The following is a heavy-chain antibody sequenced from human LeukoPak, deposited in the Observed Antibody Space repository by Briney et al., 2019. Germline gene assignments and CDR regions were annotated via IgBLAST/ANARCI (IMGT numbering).Heavy chain of an antibody. D-gene: IGHD2-2*01. J-gene: IGHJ3*02. V-gene: IGHV1-18*01. CDR2: ISAYNGNT. CDR3: ARSPIVVVPAAPSGDAFDI. Sequence: ASVKVSCKASGYTFTSYGISWVRQAPGQGLEWMGWISAYNGNTSYAQKFQGRVTMTRDTSTSTVYMELSSLRSEDTAVYYCARSPIVVVPAAPSGDAFDIWGQGTMVTVSS. CDR1: GYTFTSYG.